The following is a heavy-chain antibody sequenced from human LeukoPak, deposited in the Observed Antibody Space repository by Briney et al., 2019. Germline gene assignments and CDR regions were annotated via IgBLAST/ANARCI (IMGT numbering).Heavy chain of an antibody. CDR2: ISSSSTAM. CDR1: GFTFSSYR. CDR3: VREHSSSWYYFDY. Sequence: GGSLRLSCAASGFTFSSYRMNWVRQAPGTGLEWVSYISSSSTAMYYADSVKGRFTISRDNAKNSLFLQMNSLRDEDTAVYYCVREHSSSWYYFDYWGQGTLVTVSS. V-gene: IGHV3-48*02. D-gene: IGHD6-13*01. J-gene: IGHJ4*02.